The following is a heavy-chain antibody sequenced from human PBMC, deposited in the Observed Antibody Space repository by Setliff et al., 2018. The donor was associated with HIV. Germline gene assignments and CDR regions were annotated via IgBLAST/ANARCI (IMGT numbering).Heavy chain of an antibody. CDR3: ARQGSWLDS. D-gene: IGHD2-15*01. V-gene: IGHV4-31*03. Sequence: SETLSLTCTVSGGSISIGGYYWGWIRQHPGKGLEWIGYIYHNGSTYYNPSLKSRVIISVDTSKNQFSLKLSSVTAADTAVYYCARQGSWLDSWGQGTLVTVSS. CDR2: IYHNGST. J-gene: IGHJ5*01. CDR1: GGSISIGGYY.